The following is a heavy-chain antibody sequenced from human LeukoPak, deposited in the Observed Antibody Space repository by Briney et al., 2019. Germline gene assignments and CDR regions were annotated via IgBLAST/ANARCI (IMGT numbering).Heavy chain of an antibody. CDR2: ISGSGGST. Sequence: SGGPLRLSCAASGFTVSSNYMSWVRQAPGKGLEWVSAISGSGGSTYYADSVKGRFTISRDNSKNTLYLQMNSLRAEDMAVYYCAKEGPKYYYDSSGYYPAFGYWGQGTLVTVSS. D-gene: IGHD3-22*01. J-gene: IGHJ4*02. V-gene: IGHV3-23*01. CDR3: AKEGPKYYYDSSGYYPAFGY. CDR1: GFTVSSNY.